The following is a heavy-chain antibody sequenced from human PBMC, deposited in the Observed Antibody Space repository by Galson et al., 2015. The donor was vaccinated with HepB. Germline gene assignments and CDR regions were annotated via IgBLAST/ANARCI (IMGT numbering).Heavy chain of an antibody. V-gene: IGHV4-59*08. CDR2: IYYSGST. J-gene: IGHJ4*02. D-gene: IGHD6-19*01. CDR1: GGSISSYY. CDR3: ARGGSGWYPFDY. Sequence: LSLTCTVSGGSISSYYWSWIRQPPGKGLEWIGYIYYSGSTNYNPSLKSRVTISVDTSKNQFSLKLSSVTAADTAVYYCARGGSGWYPFDYWGQGTLVTVSS.